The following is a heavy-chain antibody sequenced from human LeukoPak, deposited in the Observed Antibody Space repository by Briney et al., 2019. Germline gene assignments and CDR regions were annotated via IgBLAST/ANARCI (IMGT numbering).Heavy chain of an antibody. D-gene: IGHD3-3*01. J-gene: IGHJ4*02. V-gene: IGHV3-23*01. Sequence: PGGSLRLSCVASGFPFSTYAMGWVRQAPGKGLEGVSGISGSGDTTYYTDSVKGRYTISRDNSKNPLYLQLNSLRAEDTAVYYCAKDLHGEVPDYFDCWGQGSLVTVSS. CDR2: ISGSGDTT. CDR1: GFPFSTYA. CDR3: AKDLHGEVPDYFDC.